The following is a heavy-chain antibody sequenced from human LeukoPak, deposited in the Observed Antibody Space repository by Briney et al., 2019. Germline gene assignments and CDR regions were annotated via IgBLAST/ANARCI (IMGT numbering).Heavy chain of an antibody. J-gene: IGHJ4*02. CDR1: GFTFSKYW. CDR2: DNGDESST. D-gene: IGHD3-3*01. Sequence: PGGSLRLSCAASGFTFSKYWMHWVRQAPGKGLVWVSRDNGDESSTIYADSVKGRFIISRDNARNKLYLQINSLRVEDTAVYYCARDGDFWSGHHFDYWGRGTLVTVSS. CDR3: ARDGDFWSGHHFDY. V-gene: IGHV3-74*01.